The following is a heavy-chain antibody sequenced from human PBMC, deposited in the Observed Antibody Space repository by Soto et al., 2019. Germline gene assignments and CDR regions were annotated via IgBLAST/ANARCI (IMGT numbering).Heavy chain of an antibody. J-gene: IGHJ3*02. V-gene: IGHV3-30*18. CDR1: GFTFSSYG. D-gene: IGHD4-4*01. Sequence: QVQLVESGGGVVQPGRSLRLSCAASGFTFSSYGMHWVRQAPGKGLEWVAVISYDGSNKYYAYSVKGRFTISRDNSKNTLYLQMNSLRAEDTAVYYCAKVSGYSNYALDAFDIWGQGTMVTVSS. CDR3: AKVSGYSNYALDAFDI. CDR2: ISYDGSNK.